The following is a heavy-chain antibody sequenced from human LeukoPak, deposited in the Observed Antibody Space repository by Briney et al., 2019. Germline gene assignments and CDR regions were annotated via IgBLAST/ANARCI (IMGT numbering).Heavy chain of an antibody. CDR1: GFPFSNYN. CDR2: ISSTSSYI. J-gene: IGHJ6*03. CDR3: ARESGSRSYYYYMDV. V-gene: IGHV3-21*01. D-gene: IGHD2-2*01. Sequence: GGSLRLSCAASGFPFSNYNMNWVRQAPGKGLEWVSSISSTSSYIYYADSVKGRFTISRDKDKNSVYLQMTSLRAEDTAVYYCARESGSRSYYYYMDVWGKGTTVTVSS.